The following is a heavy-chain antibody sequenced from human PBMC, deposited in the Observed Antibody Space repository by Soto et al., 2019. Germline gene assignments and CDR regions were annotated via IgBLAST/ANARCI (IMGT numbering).Heavy chain of an antibody. J-gene: IGHJ3*02. CDR1: GFTFSNAW. CDR2: IKSKTDGGTT. CDR3: TTLTMIVVVITATGAFDI. Sequence: PGGSLRLSCAASGFTFSNAWMNWVRQAPGKGLEWVGRIKSKTDGGTTDYAAPVKGRFTISRDDSKNTLYLQMNSLKTEDTAVYYCTTLTMIVVVITATGAFDIWGQGTMVTVSS. V-gene: IGHV3-15*07. D-gene: IGHD3-22*01.